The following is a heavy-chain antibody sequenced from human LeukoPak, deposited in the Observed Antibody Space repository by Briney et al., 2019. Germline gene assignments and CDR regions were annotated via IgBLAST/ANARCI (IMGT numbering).Heavy chain of an antibody. J-gene: IGHJ6*02. V-gene: IGHV3-33*01. D-gene: IGHD4-17*01. CDR3: ARVTTVTTDVYYYGMDV. Sequence: GRSLRLSCAASGFTFSSYGMHWVRQAPGKGLEWVAVIWYDGSNKYYADSVKGRFTISRDNSKNTLYLQMNSLRAEDTAVYYCARVTTVTTDVYYYGMDVWGQGTTVTVSS. CDR2: IWYDGSNK. CDR1: GFTFSSYG.